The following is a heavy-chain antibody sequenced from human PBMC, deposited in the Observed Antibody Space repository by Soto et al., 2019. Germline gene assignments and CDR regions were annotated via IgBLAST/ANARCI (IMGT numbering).Heavy chain of an antibody. D-gene: IGHD3-16*02. Sequence: ASVKVSCKASGYTFTSYGISWVRQAPGQGLEWMGWISAYNGNTNYAQKLQGRVTMTTDTSTSTAYMELRSLRSDDTAVYYCARTTYDYVWGSYRYALDYWGQGNLVTVYS. CDR3: ARTTYDYVWGSYRYALDY. CDR2: ISAYNGNT. CDR1: GYTFTSYG. J-gene: IGHJ4*02. V-gene: IGHV1-18*04.